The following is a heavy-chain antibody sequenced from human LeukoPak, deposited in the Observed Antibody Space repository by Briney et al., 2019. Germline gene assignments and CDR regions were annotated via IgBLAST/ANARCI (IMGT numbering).Heavy chain of an antibody. J-gene: IGHJ3*02. D-gene: IGHD3-22*01. CDR3: ARDQYYDSSGYYYRQGAFDI. V-gene: IGHV1-69*04. Sequence: ASVKVSCKASGGTFSSYAISWVRQAPGQGLEWMGRIIPIFGIANYAQKFQGRVTITADKSTSTAYVELSSLRSEDTAVYYCARDQYYDSSGYYYRQGAFDIWGQGTMVTVSS. CDR2: IIPIFGIA. CDR1: GGTFSSYA.